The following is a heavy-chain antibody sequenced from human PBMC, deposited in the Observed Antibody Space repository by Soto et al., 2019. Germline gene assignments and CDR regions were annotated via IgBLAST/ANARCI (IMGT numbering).Heavy chain of an antibody. CDR1: GDSINSDKYY. J-gene: IGHJ4*02. CDR2: IYFRGNT. V-gene: IGHV4-39*01. D-gene: IGHD3-9*01. CDR3: ARLEGLATISYYFDF. Sequence: QLQLQESGPGLVKPSETLSLTCSVSGDSINSDKYYWGWIRQPPGKGLGWIGSIYFRGNTYYNPSPQTRVTLPPAKSKSQFSLKLNSVTAADSAVYFCARLEGLATISYYFDFWGQGALVTVSS.